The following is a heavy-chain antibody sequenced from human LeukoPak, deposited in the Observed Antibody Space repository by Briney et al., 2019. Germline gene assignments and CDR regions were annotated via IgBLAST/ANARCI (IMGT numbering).Heavy chain of an antibody. CDR1: GFTFSSYW. J-gene: IGHJ4*02. Sequence: GGSLRLSCSASGFTFSSYWMSWVRQAPGKGLEWVANINQDGSVKYHVDSVKGRFTISRDNAKNSLYLQMNSLRAEDTAVYYCATSSLDYSSGSYYSYYSCYWGQGTLVTVSS. CDR3: ATSSLDYSSGSYYSYYSCY. D-gene: IGHD1-26*01. V-gene: IGHV3-7*01. CDR2: INQDGSVK.